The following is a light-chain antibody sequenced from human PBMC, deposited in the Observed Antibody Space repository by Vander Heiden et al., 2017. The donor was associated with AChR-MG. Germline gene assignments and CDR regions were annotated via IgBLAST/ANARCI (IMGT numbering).Light chain of an antibody. CDR2: EGN. Sequence: NFTLTQPHSMSESPGQTVILSCTARGGHLANNYVQWYQQRPGSASTTVIYEGNERPSGVPDRFSGSIDSPSNSASLTISGLKTDDEADYYCQSYDTSHFWVFGGGTKRTVL. CDR1: GGHLANNY. CDR3: QSYDTSHFWV. V-gene: IGLV6-57*02. J-gene: IGLJ3*02.